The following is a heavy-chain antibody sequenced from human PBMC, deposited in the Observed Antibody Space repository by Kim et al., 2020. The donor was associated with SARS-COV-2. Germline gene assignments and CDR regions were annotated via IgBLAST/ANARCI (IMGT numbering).Heavy chain of an antibody. CDR3: ARSTQQQVALRGVFFFDS. D-gene: IGHD6-13*01. J-gene: IGHJ5*01. CDR1: GSINSGAYY. V-gene: IGHV4-31*03. CDR2: IYYSGST. Sequence: SETLSLTCTVSGSINSGAYYWNWIRQRPGKGLEWIGYIYYSGSTHFNPSLESRLTMSVDTSANLFSLRLSSVTAADTAVYYCARSTQQQVALRGVFFFDSWGQGTLVPVSS.